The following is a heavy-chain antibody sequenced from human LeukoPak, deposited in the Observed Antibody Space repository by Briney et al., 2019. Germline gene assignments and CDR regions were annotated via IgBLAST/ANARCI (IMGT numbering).Heavy chain of an antibody. V-gene: IGHV4-59*01. D-gene: IGHD1-20*01. CDR3: ARGNWNDVFDY. CDR2: IYYSGST. Sequence: SETLSLTCTVSGGSISSYYWSWIRQPPGKGLEWIGYIYYSGSTNYNPSLESRVTISVDTSKNQFSLKLSSVTAADTAVYYCARGNWNDVFDYWGQGTLVTVSS. J-gene: IGHJ4*02. CDR1: GGSISSYY.